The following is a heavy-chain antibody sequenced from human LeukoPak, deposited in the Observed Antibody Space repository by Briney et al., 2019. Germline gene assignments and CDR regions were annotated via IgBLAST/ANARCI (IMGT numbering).Heavy chain of an antibody. CDR2: VNHSGST. CDR1: GGSFSAYY. V-gene: IGHV4-34*01. CDR3: ARVVRYCSSTSCYANWFDP. Sequence: SETLSLTCAVYGGSFSAYYWSWIRQPPGKGLEWIGEVNHSGSTNYNPSLKSRVTISVDTSKNQFSLKLSSVTAADTAVYYCARVVRYCSSTSCYANWFDPWGQGTLVTVSS. J-gene: IGHJ5*02. D-gene: IGHD2-2*01.